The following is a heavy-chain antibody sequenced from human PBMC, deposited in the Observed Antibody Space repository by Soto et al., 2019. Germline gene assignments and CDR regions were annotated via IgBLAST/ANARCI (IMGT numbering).Heavy chain of an antibody. CDR1: GFTFSSYA. V-gene: IGHV3-23*01. CDR3: AKFRAVAGTGVVRWFDP. J-gene: IGHJ5*02. Sequence: EVQLLESGGGLVQPGGSLRLSCAASGFTFSSYAMSWVRQAPGKGLEWVSAISGSGGSTYYAESVKGRFPISRDNSKNTLYLQMNSLRAEDTAVYYCAKFRAVAGTGVVRWFDPWGQGTLVTVSS. CDR2: ISGSGGST. D-gene: IGHD6-19*01.